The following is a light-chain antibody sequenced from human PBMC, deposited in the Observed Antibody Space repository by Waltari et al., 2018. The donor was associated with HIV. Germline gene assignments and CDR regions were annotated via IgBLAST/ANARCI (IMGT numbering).Light chain of an antibody. CDR3: CSYAGSSTLEV. CDR2: EGS. V-gene: IGLV2-23*01. Sequence: QSALTQPASVSGSPGQSITISCTGTSSDVGSYNLVSWYQQHPGKAPKLMIYEGSKRPSGVSNRFSGCKSGNTASLTISGLQAEDEADYYCCSYAGSSTLEVFGGGTKLTVL. CDR1: SSDVGSYNL. J-gene: IGLJ2*01.